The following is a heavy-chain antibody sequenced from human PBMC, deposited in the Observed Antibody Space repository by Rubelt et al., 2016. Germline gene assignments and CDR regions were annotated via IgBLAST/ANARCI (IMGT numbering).Heavy chain of an antibody. V-gene: IGHV1-24*01. D-gene: IGHD1-26*01. CDR3: ARSIVGVNTYYYYMDA. J-gene: IGHJ6*03. CDR2: FDPEDGET. Sequence: QVQLVQSGAEVKKPGASVKVSCKVSGYTLTELSMHWVRQAPGKGLEWMGGFDPEDGETIYAQKFQGRVTMTTDPSTITAYMELRSLRSDDTAVYYCARSIVGVNTYYYYMDAWGKGTTVTVSS. CDR1: GYTLTELS.